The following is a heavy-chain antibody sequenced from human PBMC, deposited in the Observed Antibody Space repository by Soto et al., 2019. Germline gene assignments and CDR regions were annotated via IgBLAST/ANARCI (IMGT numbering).Heavy chain of an antibody. CDR1: GFTFNSAW. CDR2: VMSKIDGGTT. Sequence: EVQLVESGGGLVKTGGSLRLSCAASGFTFNSAWMSWVRQAPGKGLEWVGRVMSKIDGGTTDYAAPVKGRFTISGDDSKHTLYLQMNSLKAEDTAVYFCAGDVPSYYYDGSGYYSFDYWGQGTLVTVSS. CDR3: AGDVPSYYYDGSGYYSFDY. D-gene: IGHD3-22*01. J-gene: IGHJ4*02. V-gene: IGHV3-15*01.